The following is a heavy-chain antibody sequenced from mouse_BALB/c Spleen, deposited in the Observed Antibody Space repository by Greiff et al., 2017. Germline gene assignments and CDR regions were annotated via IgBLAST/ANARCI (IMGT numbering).Heavy chain of an antibody. CDR1: GFTFSSFG. CDR2: ISSGSSTI. J-gene: IGHJ2*01. Sequence: EVMLVESGGGLVQPGGSRKLSCAASGFTFSSFGMHWVRQAPEKGLEWVAYISSGSSTIYYADTVKGRFTISRDNPKNTLFLQMTSLRSEDTAMYYCARSYYYGSSPEYFDYWGQGTTLTVSS. D-gene: IGHD1-1*01. V-gene: IGHV5-17*02. CDR3: ARSYYYGSSPEYFDY.